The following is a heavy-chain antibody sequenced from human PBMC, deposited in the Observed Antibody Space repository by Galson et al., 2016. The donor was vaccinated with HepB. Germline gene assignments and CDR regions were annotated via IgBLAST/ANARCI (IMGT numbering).Heavy chain of an antibody. CDR1: GYTFSNYA. CDR3: ARAAYCSSSSCSDAFDV. J-gene: IGHJ3*01. CDR2: INAGNGNT. Sequence: SVKVSCKASGYTFSNYAVHWVRQAPGQTFEWMGWINAGNGNTKYSQKFQDRVTLTRDTSATTLYMQLSSPRSEDTAVYYCARAAYCSSSSCSDAFDVWGQGTMVTVSS. V-gene: IGHV1-3*01. D-gene: IGHD2-2*01.